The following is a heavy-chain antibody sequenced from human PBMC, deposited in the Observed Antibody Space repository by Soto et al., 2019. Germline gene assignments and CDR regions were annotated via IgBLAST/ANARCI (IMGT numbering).Heavy chain of an antibody. CDR1: GFTFSTYG. Sequence: PGGSLRLSCAASGFTFSTYGMHWVRQAPGKGLEWVAFIQYHGINKDYADSVKGRFTISRDNSRNTLYLQMNSLRAEDTAVYYCARGLDYDSSGYYLDFRGQGALVTVSS. J-gene: IGHJ4*02. CDR3: ARGLDYDSSGYYLDF. V-gene: IGHV3-30*02. CDR2: IQYHGINK. D-gene: IGHD3-22*01.